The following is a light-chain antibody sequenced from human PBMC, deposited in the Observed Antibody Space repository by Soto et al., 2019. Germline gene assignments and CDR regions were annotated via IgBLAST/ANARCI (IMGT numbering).Light chain of an antibody. CDR3: QQYNNWPPYT. CDR1: QSVSSN. CDR2: GAS. V-gene: IGKV3-15*01. Sequence: EIVMTQSPDTLSVSPGERDTLSCRASQSVSSNLDWYQQKPGQAPRLLIYGASTRATGIPARFSGSGSGTEFTLTISSLQSEDFAVYYCQQYNNWPPYTFGQGTKLEIK. J-gene: IGKJ2*01.